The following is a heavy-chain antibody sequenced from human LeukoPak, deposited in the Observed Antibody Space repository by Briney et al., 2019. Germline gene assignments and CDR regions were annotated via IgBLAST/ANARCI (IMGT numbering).Heavy chain of an antibody. J-gene: IGHJ5*02. D-gene: IGHD6-25*01. CDR3: AKVGQPAAAGPGGWFAP. CDR1: GFSFRAYG. Sequence: GGSLRLSCAASGFSFRAYGMHWVRQAPAKGLEWVAFIRHDGSDKFYGDSVKGRFTISRDNSKNTLFLQMTSLRAEDTAEYYCAKVGQPAAAGPGGWFAPWGQGTLVTVSS. CDR2: IRHDGSDK. V-gene: IGHV3-30*02.